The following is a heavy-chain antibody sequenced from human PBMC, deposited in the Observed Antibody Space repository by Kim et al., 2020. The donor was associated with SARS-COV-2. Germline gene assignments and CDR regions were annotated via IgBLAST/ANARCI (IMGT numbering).Heavy chain of an antibody. Sequence: NPSLNIRVTISVDTSKNQFSLRLTSVTAVDTAVYYCARHGAVTSFVFDPWGQGTLVTVSS. D-gene: IGHD2-2*01. V-gene: IGHV4-39*01. J-gene: IGHJ5*02. CDR3: ARHGAVTSFVFDP.